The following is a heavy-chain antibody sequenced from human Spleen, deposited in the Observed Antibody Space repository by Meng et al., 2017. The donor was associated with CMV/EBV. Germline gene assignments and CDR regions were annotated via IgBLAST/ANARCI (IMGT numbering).Heavy chain of an antibody. CDR3: AKSEYSSSSMMSQY. CDR1: GFTFSDYG. Sequence: SGFTFSDYGMHWVRQAPGKGLEWVALIWYDGSNKYYADSVKGRFTISRDNSKNTLYLQMNSLRVEDTAVYYCAKSEYSSSSMMSQYWGQGTLVTVSS. CDR2: IWYDGSNK. D-gene: IGHD6-6*01. J-gene: IGHJ4*02. V-gene: IGHV3-33*06.